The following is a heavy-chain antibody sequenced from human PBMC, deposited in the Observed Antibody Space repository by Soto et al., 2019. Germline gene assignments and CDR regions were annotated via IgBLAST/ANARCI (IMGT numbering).Heavy chain of an antibody. V-gene: IGHV1-2*02. CDR3: ARSLTEGYCTITGCYTRPLYGMDV. CDR1: GYTFSGYY. CDR2: INPNSGGT. J-gene: IGHJ6*02. Sequence: GASVKVSCKASGYTFSGYYXXRRRQAPGQGLEWMGWINPNSGGTNYAQKFQGRVTVTRDTPTSTAYMELSRLTSDDTAVYYCARSLTEGYCTITGCYTRPLYGMDVWGQGTTVTVSS. D-gene: IGHD2-2*02.